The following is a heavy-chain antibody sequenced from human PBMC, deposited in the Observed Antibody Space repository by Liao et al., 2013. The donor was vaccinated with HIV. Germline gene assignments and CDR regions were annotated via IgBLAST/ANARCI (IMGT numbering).Heavy chain of an antibody. CDR2: ISPSGTT. CDR3: ARGYLFDLGLENWFDP. CDR1: GGSINSYY. V-gene: IGHV4-4*07. J-gene: IGHJ5*02. Sequence: QVQLQESGPGLVRPSETLSLTCTVSGGSINSYYWNWIRQPAGKGLEWIGRISPSGTTDYNPSLKSRVTMSVDTSKKQFSLKLNSVTAADTAIYYCARGYLFDLGLENWFDPWGQGSLVSVSS. D-gene: IGHD3-9*01.